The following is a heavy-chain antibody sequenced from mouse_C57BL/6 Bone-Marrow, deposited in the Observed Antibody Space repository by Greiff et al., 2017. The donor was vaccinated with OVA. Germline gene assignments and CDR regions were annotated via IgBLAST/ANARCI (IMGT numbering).Heavy chain of an antibody. CDR3: ARRSPYYYGSSCDY. D-gene: IGHD1-1*01. Sequence: QVQLQQPGAELVKPGASVKLSCKASGYTFTSYWMQWVKQRPGQGLEWIGEIDPSGSYTNYNQKFKGKATLTVDPSSSTAYMQLSSLTSDDSAVDYCARRSPYYYGSSCDYWGQGTTLTVSS. J-gene: IGHJ2*01. V-gene: IGHV1-50*01. CDR1: GYTFTSYW. CDR2: IDPSGSYT.